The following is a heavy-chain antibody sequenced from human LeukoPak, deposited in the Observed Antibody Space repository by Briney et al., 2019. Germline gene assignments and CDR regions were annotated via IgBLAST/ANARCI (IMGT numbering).Heavy chain of an antibody. CDR3: AKDQAAAGSMDV. Sequence: PGGSLRLSCAASGFTFSSYGMHWVRQAPGKGLEWVAVISYDGSNKYYADSVKGRFTISRDNSKNTLYLQMNSLRAEDTAVYYCAKDQAAAGSMDVWGKGTTVTVSS. J-gene: IGHJ6*03. CDR1: GFTFSSYG. CDR2: ISYDGSNK. D-gene: IGHD6-13*01. V-gene: IGHV3-30*18.